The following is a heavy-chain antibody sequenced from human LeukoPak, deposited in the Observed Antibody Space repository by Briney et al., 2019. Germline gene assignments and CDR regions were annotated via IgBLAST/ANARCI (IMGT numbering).Heavy chain of an antibody. V-gene: IGHV3-30*02. CDR1: GFAFSSYG. Sequence: GGSLRLSCAASGFAFSSYGMHWVRQAPGKGLEWVAFVRYDGSNKYYADSVKGRFTISRDNSKNTLYLQMNSLRAEDTAVYYCARSYSSTPQYYYYYYMDVWGKGTTVTVSS. CDR3: ARSYSSTPQYYYYYYMDV. J-gene: IGHJ6*03. D-gene: IGHD6-13*01. CDR2: VRYDGSNK.